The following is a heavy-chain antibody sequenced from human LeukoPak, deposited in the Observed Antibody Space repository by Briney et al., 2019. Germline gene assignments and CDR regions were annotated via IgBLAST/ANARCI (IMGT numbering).Heavy chain of an antibody. CDR1: GFTFSSNY. Sequence: PGGSLRLSCAASGFTFSSNYMSWVRQAPGKGLEWVSVIYSGGSTYYADSVKGRFTISRDNSRNTLYLQMNSLRAEDTAVYYCARGSRMDPSYFDYWGQGTLVTVSS. CDR2: IYSGGST. D-gene: IGHD2-8*01. J-gene: IGHJ4*02. CDR3: ARGSRMDPSYFDY. V-gene: IGHV3-66*02.